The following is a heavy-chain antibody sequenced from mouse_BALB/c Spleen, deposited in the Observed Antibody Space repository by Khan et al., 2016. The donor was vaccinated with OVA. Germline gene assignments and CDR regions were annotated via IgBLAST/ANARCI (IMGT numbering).Heavy chain of an antibody. J-gene: IGHJ3*01. Sequence: VQLKQSGAELVKPGASVKLSCTASGFNIKDSYMHWVKQRPEQGLEWIGRINPANGNTEYDPKFQGKATITADTPSNTAYMKLSSLTSEDTAVYYCVRSPGSNVHWGQGTLVTVSA. D-gene: IGHD1-1*01. V-gene: IGHV14-3*02. CDR1: GFNIKDSY. CDR3: VRSPGSNVH. CDR2: INPANGNT.